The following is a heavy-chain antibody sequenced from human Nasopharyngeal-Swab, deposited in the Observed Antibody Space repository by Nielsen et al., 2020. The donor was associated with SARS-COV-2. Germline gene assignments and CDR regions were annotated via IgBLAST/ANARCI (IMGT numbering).Heavy chain of an antibody. Sequence: WIRQPPGKGLEWLGVIYYSGNTNYNPSLKSRITISVDKSKNQFSLKLSSVTAADTAVYYCARGSSDYVPCFDYWGQGTLVTVSS. CDR3: ARGSSDYVPCFDY. CDR2: IYYSGNT. J-gene: IGHJ4*02. V-gene: IGHV4-4*02. D-gene: IGHD4-17*01.